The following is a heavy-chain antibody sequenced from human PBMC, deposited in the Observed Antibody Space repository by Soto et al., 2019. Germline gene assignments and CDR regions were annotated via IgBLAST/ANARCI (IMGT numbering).Heavy chain of an antibody. V-gene: IGHV2-5*02. D-gene: IGHD4-17*01. Sequence: QITLKESGPTLVKSTQTLTLTCTFSGFSFNTGGVGVGWIRQPPGKALEWLAVIYWDNDKRYSPSLKTRLTITQDTSKTQVVLTMTNMDPVDTATYYCAHSPYFGDKLDYWGQGTLVTVSA. J-gene: IGHJ4*02. CDR2: IYWDNDK. CDR1: GFSFNTGGVG. CDR3: AHSPYFGDKLDY.